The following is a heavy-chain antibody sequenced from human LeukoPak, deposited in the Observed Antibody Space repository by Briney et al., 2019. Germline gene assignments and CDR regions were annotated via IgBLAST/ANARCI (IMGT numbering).Heavy chain of an antibody. Sequence: PSETLSLTCTVSGGSISSYYWSWIRQPPGKGLEWIGYIYYSGSTNYNPSLKSRVTISVDTSKNQFSLKLSSVTAADTAVYYCARDAVGSTSCYKCRWFDPWGQGTLVTVSS. V-gene: IGHV4-59*01. D-gene: IGHD2-2*02. CDR2: IYYSGST. CDR1: GGSISSYY. CDR3: ARDAVGSTSCYKCRWFDP. J-gene: IGHJ5*02.